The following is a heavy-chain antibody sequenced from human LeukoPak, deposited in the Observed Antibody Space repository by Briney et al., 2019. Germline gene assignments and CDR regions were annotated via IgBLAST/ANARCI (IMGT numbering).Heavy chain of an antibody. Sequence: GESLKTSCKGSGYDFSSYWIAWVRQMPGKGLEWMARLDPSDSYTNYSPSFQGHVTISADKSISTAHLQWSSLKAADTAIYYCARQVPRQHVASGAMDVWGKGTTVTVSS. D-gene: IGHD1-1*01. V-gene: IGHV5-10-1*01. J-gene: IGHJ6*04. CDR2: LDPSDSYT. CDR3: ARQVPRQHVASGAMDV. CDR1: GYDFSSYW.